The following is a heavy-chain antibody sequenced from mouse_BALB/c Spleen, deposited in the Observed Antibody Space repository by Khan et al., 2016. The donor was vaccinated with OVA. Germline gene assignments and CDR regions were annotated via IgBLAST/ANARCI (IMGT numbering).Heavy chain of an antibody. J-gene: IGHJ2*01. CDR1: GYSITSGYG. Sequence: EVQLVESGPGLVKPSQSLSLTCTVTGYSITSGYGWHWIRQFPGNKLEWMGYISYSGSTNYNPSLKSRISITRDTSKNQFFLQLNSVTTEDTATYYWARTARIKYWGQGTTLTVSS. V-gene: IGHV3-1*02. D-gene: IGHD1-2*01. CDR2: ISYSGST. CDR3: ARTARIKY.